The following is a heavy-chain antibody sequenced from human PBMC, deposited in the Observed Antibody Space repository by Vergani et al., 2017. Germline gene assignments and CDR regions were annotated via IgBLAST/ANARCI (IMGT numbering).Heavy chain of an antibody. CDR3: ARGPHRATFGGVVDY. CDR2: ISSSSSYI. V-gene: IGHV3-21*01. J-gene: IGHJ4*02. Sequence: EVQLVESGGGLVKPGGSLRLSCAASGFTFSSYSMNWVRQAPGKGLEWVSSISSSSSYIYYADSVKGRFTISRDNAKNSLYLQMNSLRAEDTAVYYCARGPHRATFGGVVDYWGQGTLVTVSS. CDR1: GFTFSSYS. D-gene: IGHD3-16*01.